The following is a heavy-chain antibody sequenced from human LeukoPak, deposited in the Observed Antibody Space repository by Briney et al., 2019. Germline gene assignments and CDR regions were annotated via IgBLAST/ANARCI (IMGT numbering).Heavy chain of an antibody. CDR3: ARDATYGRLDP. V-gene: IGHV3-33*01. D-gene: IGHD1-26*01. CDR2: IWYDGSNK. Sequence: LAGGSLRLSCAASGFTFSSYGMHWVRQAPGKGLEWVAVIWYDGSNKYYADSVKGRFTISRDNSKSTLYLQMNSLRAEDTAVYYCARDATYGRLDPWGQGTLVTVSS. J-gene: IGHJ5*02. CDR1: GFTFSSYG.